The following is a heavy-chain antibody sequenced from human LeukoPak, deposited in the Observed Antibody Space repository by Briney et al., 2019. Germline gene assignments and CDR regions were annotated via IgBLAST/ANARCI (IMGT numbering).Heavy chain of an antibody. V-gene: IGHV4-39*07. CDR2: IYYSGST. CDR1: GGSISSSSYY. J-gene: IGHJ5*02. D-gene: IGHD6-13*01. CDR3: ARDHRGSSRGVWFDP. Sequence: PSETLSLTCTVSGGSISSSSYYWGWIRQPPGKGLEWIGSIYYSGSTYYNPSLKSRVTISVDTSKNQFSLKLSSVTAADTAVYYCARDHRGSSRGVWFDPWGQGTLVTVSS.